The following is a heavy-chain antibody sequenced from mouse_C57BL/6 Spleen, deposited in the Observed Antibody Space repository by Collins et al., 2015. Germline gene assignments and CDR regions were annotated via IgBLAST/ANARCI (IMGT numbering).Heavy chain of an antibody. D-gene: IGHD1-1*02. CDR3: ARSPYGPDY. J-gene: IGHJ2*01. V-gene: IGHV1-19*01. CDR2: INPYNGGT. CDR1: GYTFTDYY. Sequence: EVQLQQSGPVLVKPGASVKMSCKASGYTFTDYYMNWVKQSHGKSLEWIGVINPYNGGTSYNQKFKGKATLTVDKSSSTAYMELNSLTSEDSAVYYCARSPYGPDYWGQGTTLTVPS.